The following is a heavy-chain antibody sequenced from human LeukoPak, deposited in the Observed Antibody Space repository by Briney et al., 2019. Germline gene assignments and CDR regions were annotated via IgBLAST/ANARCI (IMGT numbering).Heavy chain of an antibody. CDR3: ARGRIWSGSLDY. D-gene: IGHD3-3*01. J-gene: IGHJ4*02. Sequence: SETLSLTCTVSGGSISSYYWSWIRQPPGKGLEWIGEINHSGSTNYNPSLKSRVTISVDTSKNQFSLKLSSVTAADTAVYYRARGRIWSGSLDYWGQGTLVTVSS. CDR1: GGSISSYY. CDR2: INHSGST. V-gene: IGHV4-34*01.